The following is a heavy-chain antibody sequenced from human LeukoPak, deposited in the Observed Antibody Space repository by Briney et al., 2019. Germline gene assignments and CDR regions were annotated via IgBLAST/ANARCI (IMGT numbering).Heavy chain of an antibody. J-gene: IGHJ4*02. CDR2: IYYSGST. CDR3: ARQISATAGGSFDY. V-gene: IGHV4-39*01. CDR1: GGSISSSSYY. D-gene: IGHD6-13*01. Sequence: SETLSLTCTVSGGSISSSSYYWGWIRQPPGKGLEWIGSIYYSGSTYYNPSLKSRVTISVDTSKNQFSLKLSSATAADTVVYYCARQISATAGGSFDYWGQGTLVTVSS.